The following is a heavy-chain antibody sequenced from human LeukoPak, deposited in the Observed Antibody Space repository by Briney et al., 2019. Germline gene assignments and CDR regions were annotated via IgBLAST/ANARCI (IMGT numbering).Heavy chain of an antibody. J-gene: IGHJ4*02. CDR2: INHSGST. Sequence: PSETLSLTCVVYGGSFSGYYWSWIRQPPGKGLEWIGEINHSGSTNYNPSLKSRVTISVDTSKNQFSLKLSSVTAADTAVYYCARGFSMATVPFDYWGQGTLVTVSS. CDR1: GGSFSGYY. V-gene: IGHV4-34*01. D-gene: IGHD5-24*01. CDR3: ARGFSMATVPFDY.